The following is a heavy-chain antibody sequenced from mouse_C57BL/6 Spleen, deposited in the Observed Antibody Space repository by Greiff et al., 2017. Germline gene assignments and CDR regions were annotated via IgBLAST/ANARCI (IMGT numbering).Heavy chain of an antibody. J-gene: IGHJ2*01. CDR1: GYSITSGYY. D-gene: IGHD1-1*01. V-gene: IGHV3-6*01. Sequence: DVQLQQSGPGLVKPSQSLSLTCSVTGYSITSGYYWNWIRQFPGNKLEWMGYISYDGSNNYNPSLKNRISITRDTSKNQFFLKLNSVTTEDTATYYCARSTVVPFDYWGQGTTLTVSS. CDR2: ISYDGSN. CDR3: ARSTVVPFDY.